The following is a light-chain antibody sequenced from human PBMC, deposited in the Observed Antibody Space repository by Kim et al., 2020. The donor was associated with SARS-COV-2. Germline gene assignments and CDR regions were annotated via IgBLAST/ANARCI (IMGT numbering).Light chain of an antibody. Sequence: GQRVTISCSGSSSNIGSNRVHWYQHLPGTAPKLLMYANNQRPSGVPDRFSGSKSGTSASLAISGLRPEDEADYYCAAWDDTLSGWVFGGGTQLTVL. V-gene: IGLV1-47*01. J-gene: IGLJ3*02. CDR2: ANN. CDR3: AAWDDTLSGWV. CDR1: SSNIGSNR.